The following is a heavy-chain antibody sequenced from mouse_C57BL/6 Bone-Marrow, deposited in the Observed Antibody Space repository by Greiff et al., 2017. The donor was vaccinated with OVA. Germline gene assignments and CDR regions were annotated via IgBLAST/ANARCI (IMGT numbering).Heavy chain of an antibody. J-gene: IGHJ4*01. D-gene: IGHD1-1*01. V-gene: IGHV1-75*01. Sequence: VHLVESGPELVKPGASVKISCKASGYTFTDYYINWVKQRPGQGLEWIGWIFPGSGSTYYNEKFKGKATLTVDKSSSTAYMLLSSLTSEDSAVYFCARWGYYGYYAMDYWGQGTSVTVSS. CDR3: ARWGYYGYYAMDY. CDR1: GYTFTDYY. CDR2: IFPGSGST.